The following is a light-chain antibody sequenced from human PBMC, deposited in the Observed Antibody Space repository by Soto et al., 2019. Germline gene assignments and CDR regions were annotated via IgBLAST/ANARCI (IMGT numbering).Light chain of an antibody. CDR1: QSSNSNA. CDR3: QHYGGSFI. V-gene: IGKV3-20*01. Sequence: EIVLTQSPGTLSLSPGEGATVSCRVSQSSNSNALVWYQRKFGQAPRLLIYNTSTRATGIPDRFSGSGSGTDFTLSISGLEPEAFSVYYCQHYGGSFIFGPGTKVDFK. CDR2: NTS. J-gene: IGKJ3*01.